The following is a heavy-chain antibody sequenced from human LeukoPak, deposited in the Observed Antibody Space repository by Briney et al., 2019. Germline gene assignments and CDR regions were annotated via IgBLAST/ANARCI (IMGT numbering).Heavy chain of an antibody. CDR3: ARERRPIYCSGGSCYFFDY. CDR2: ISAYNGNT. J-gene: IGHJ4*02. V-gene: IGHV1-18*01. CDR1: GYTFTSYG. Sequence: ASVKVSCKASGYTFTSYGISWVRQAPGQGLEWMGWISAYNGNTNYAQKLQGRVTMTTDTSTSTAYMELRSLRSDDTAVYYCARERRPIYCSGGSCYFFDYWGQGTLVTVSS. D-gene: IGHD2-15*01.